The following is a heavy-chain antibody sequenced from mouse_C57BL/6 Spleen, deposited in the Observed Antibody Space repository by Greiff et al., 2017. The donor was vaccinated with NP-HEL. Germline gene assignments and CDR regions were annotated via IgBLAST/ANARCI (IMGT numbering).Heavy chain of an antibody. CDR3: ASDYDRYYYAMDY. V-gene: IGHV2-2*01. CDR2: IWRGGST. Sequence: VQLQQSGPGLVQPSQSLSLTCTASGFSLTSYGVHWVRQSPGKGLEWLGVIWRGGSTDYNAAFISRLSISKDNSKSQVFFKMNSLQADDTAIYYCASDYDRYYYAMDYWGQGTSVTVSS. D-gene: IGHD2-4*01. CDR1: GFSLTSYG. J-gene: IGHJ4*01.